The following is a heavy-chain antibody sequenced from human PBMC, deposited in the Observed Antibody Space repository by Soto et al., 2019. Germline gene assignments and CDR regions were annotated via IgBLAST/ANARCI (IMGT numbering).Heavy chain of an antibody. Sequence: ASVKVSCKASGYTFTTYAISWVRQAPGQGLEWMGWISTYSGKTDYAQSLQGRVTMTTDTSTNTAYMELRSLRSDDTAVYYCAREIYDDYDSSGFDHWGQGTLVTVSS. J-gene: IGHJ4*02. V-gene: IGHV1-18*01. D-gene: IGHD3-22*01. CDR3: AREIYDDYDSSGFDH. CDR2: ISTYSGKT. CDR1: GYTFTTYA.